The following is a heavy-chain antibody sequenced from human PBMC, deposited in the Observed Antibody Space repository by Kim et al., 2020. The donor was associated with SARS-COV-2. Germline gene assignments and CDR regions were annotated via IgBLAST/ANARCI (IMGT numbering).Heavy chain of an antibody. CDR3: ARDSGDYYDSPYFQH. Sequence: SETLSLTCTVSGGSISSGGYYWSWIRQHPGKGLEWIGYIYYSGSTYYNPSLKSRVTISVDTSKNQFSLKLSSVTAADTAVYYCARDSGDYYDSPYFQHWGQGTLVTVSS. D-gene: IGHD3-22*01. CDR2: IYYSGST. V-gene: IGHV4-31*03. J-gene: IGHJ1*01. CDR1: GGSISSGGYY.